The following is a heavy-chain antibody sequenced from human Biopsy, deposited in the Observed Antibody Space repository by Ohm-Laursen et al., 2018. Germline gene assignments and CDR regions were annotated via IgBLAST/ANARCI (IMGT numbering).Heavy chain of an antibody. CDR1: GGTFINYG. Sequence: GASVKVSCKVPGGTFINYGVNWVRQAPGQGLEWLGGNIPILGTGNYAQKFQDRVTVAADTSTSTATMELRSLRSDDTAVYYCATKLTGYFHHWGQGTLVIVSS. CDR3: ATKLTGYFHH. J-gene: IGHJ1*01. CDR2: NIPILGTG. D-gene: IGHD3-9*01. V-gene: IGHV1-69*06.